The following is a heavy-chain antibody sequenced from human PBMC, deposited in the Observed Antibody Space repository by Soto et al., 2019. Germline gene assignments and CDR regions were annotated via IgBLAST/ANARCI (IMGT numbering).Heavy chain of an antibody. D-gene: IGHD3-3*01. V-gene: IGHV3-48*03. CDR2: ISSSGSTI. J-gene: IGHJ4*02. Sequence: GGSLRLSCAASGFTFSSYEMNWVRQAPGKGLEWVSYISSSGSTIYYADSVKGRFTISRDNAKNSLYLQMNSLRAEDTAVYYCARGRITIFGVVTPGYFDYWGQGTLVTVSS. CDR1: GFTFSSYE. CDR3: ARGRITIFGVVTPGYFDY.